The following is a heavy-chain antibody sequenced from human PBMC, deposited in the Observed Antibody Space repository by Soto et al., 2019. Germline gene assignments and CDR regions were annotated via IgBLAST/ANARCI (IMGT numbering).Heavy chain of an antibody. J-gene: IGHJ4*02. Sequence: SETLSLTCAVYGGSFSGYYWSWIRQPPGKGLEWIGEINHSGSTNYNPSLKSRVTISVDTSKNQFSLKLSSVTAADTAVYYCARLRGLLWFGELSRVFDYWGQGTLVTVSS. D-gene: IGHD3-10*01. CDR1: GGSFSGYY. CDR3: ARLRGLLWFGELSRVFDY. V-gene: IGHV4-34*01. CDR2: INHSGST.